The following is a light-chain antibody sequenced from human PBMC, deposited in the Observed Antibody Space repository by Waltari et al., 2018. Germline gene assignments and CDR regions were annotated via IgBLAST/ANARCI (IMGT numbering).Light chain of an antibody. Sequence: SYELTQPPSVSVSPGQTASITCSGDQLVANLVSWYQQKPGQSPPLVMYQDSKRPSGIPERFSGSSYGPTATLTISGAQPIDEADYYCQAWDTLSAWVFGAGTKVNVI. CDR2: QDS. V-gene: IGLV3-1*01. J-gene: IGLJ1*01. CDR1: QLVANL. CDR3: QAWDTLSAWV.